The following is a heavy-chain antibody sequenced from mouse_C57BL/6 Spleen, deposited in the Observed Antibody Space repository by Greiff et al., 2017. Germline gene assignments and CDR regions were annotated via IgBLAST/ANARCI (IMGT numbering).Heavy chain of an antibody. J-gene: IGHJ3*01. V-gene: IGHV5-17*01. CDR2: ISRGSSTI. D-gene: IGHD2-2*01. CDR1: GFTFSDYG. CDR3: AGGYLAY. Sequence: EVQLLESGGGLVKPGGSLKLSCAASGFTFSDYGMHWVRQAPEKGLEWVAYISRGSSTIYYADTVKGRFTISRDNANNTLFLQMTSLRSEDTAMYYCAGGYLAYWGQGTLVTVSA.